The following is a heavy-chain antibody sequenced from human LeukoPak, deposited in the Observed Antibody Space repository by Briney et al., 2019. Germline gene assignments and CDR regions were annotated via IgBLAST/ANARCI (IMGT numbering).Heavy chain of an antibody. D-gene: IGHD5-24*01. V-gene: IGHV3-30*04. J-gene: IGHJ6*03. Sequence: GGSLRLSCAASGFTFSSYAMHWVRQAPGKGLEWVAVISYVGSNKYYADSVKGRFTIYRHNTKTTPQLQMHILRTQDTAVYYCARDWRDGWLQSYYMDVWGKGTTVTVSS. CDR3: ARDWRDGWLQSYYMDV. CDR2: ISYVGSNK. CDR1: GFTFSSYA.